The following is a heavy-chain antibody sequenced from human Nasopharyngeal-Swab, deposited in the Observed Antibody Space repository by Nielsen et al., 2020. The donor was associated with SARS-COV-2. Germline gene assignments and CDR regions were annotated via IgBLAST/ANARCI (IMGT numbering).Heavy chain of an antibody. J-gene: IGHJ4*02. V-gene: IGHV3-15*01. CDR3: TTLHRTGWF. D-gene: IGHD6-19*01. CDR2: IKRKADGGTV. CDR1: GFVISSVW. Sequence: GESLKISCAASGFVISSVWMSWVRQAPGRGLELVGRIKRKADGGTVEYATAVRGRFSISRDDSRNTLFLQMNRLKTEDTAVYYCTTLHRTGWFWGQGTLVTVSS.